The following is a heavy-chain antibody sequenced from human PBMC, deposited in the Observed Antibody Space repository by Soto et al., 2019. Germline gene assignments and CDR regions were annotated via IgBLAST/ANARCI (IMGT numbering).Heavy chain of an antibody. D-gene: IGHD3-16*02. CDR3: ARAEKDYIWGSYRNYYFDY. CDR1: GGSISSYY. CDR2: IYYSGST. Sequence: PSETLSLTYTVSGGSISSYYWSWIRQPPGKGLEWIGYIYYSGSTNYNPSLKSRVTISVDTSKNQFSLKLSSVTAADTAVYYCARAEKDYIWGSYRNYYFDYWGQGTLVTVSS. J-gene: IGHJ4*02. V-gene: IGHV4-59*01.